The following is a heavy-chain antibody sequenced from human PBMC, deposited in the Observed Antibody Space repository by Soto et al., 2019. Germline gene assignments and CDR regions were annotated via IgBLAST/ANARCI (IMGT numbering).Heavy chain of an antibody. CDR3: ARFGGGVVVVAATPNWFDP. Sequence: PSETLSLTCAVYGGSFSGYYWSWSRQPPGKGLEWIGEINHSGSTNYNPSLKSRVTISVDTSKNQFSLKLSSVTAADTAVYYCARFGGGVVVVAATPNWFDPWGQGTLVTVSS. D-gene: IGHD2-15*01. CDR1: GGSFSGYY. J-gene: IGHJ5*02. CDR2: INHSGST. V-gene: IGHV4-34*01.